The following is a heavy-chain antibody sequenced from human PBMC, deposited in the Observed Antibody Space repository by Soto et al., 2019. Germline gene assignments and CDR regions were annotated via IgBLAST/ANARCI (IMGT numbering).Heavy chain of an antibody. CDR2: IDPSDSYT. V-gene: IGHV5-10-1*01. Sequence: LGESLKISCKGSGYSFTSYWISWVRQMPGKGLEWMGRIDPSDSYTNYSPSFQGHVTISADKSISTAYLQWSSLKASDTAMYYCAKGYCSGGSCYHPKDYYYYYGMDVWGQGTTVTVSS. CDR1: GYSFTSYW. D-gene: IGHD2-15*01. CDR3: AKGYCSGGSCYHPKDYYYYYGMDV. J-gene: IGHJ6*02.